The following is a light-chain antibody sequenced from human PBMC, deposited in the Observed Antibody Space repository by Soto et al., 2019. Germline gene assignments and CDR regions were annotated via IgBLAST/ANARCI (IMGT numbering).Light chain of an antibody. CDR1: QSVSSSY. V-gene: IGKV3D-7*01. J-gene: IGKJ4*01. Sequence: EIVMTQSPATLSLSPGERATLSCRASQSVSSSYLSWYQQKPGQAPRLLIYGASIRATGIPARFSGSGSGTDFTLTISSLEPEDFAVYYCQQYNDWPLTFGGGTKVDIK. CDR3: QQYNDWPLT. CDR2: GAS.